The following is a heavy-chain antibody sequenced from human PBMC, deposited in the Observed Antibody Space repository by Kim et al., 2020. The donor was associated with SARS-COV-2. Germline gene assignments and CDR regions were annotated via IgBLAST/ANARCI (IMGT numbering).Heavy chain of an antibody. CDR3: ARVYSSGYDYGDY. D-gene: IGHD5-12*01. V-gene: IGHV1-46*01. Sequence: YAQKFQGRVTMTRDTSTSTVYMELSSLRSEDTAVYYCARVYSSGYDYGDYWGQGTLVTVSS. J-gene: IGHJ4*02.